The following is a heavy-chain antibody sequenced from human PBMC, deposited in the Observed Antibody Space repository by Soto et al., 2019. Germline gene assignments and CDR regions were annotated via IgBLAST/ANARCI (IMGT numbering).Heavy chain of an antibody. Sequence: SVKVSCKTSGYTFSNYGITWVRQAPVQPLGWLGWISLYSDGTNYAQKFQGRVSMTTDTSTTTAYMELRSLRSDDTAVYYCARVVPGAEAWFGPWGQGTLVTVSS. CDR1: GYTFSNYG. V-gene: IGHV1-18*01. J-gene: IGHJ5*02. CDR2: ISLYSDGT. CDR3: ARVVPGAEAWFGP. D-gene: IGHD2-2*01.